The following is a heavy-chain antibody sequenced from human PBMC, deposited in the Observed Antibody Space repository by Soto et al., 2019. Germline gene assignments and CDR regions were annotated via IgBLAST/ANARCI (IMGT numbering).Heavy chain of an antibody. J-gene: IGHJ4*02. CDR3: ARDTPLFSFGYQRGNYFDY. CDR2: IGSSGYST. Sequence: GGSLRLSCAASGFTFSSYGMSWVRQAPGKGLEWVSSIGSSGYSTYYADSVKGRFTISRDTFRNTLYLQMSSLRVEDTAVYYCARDTPLFSFGYQRGNYFDYWGQGALVTVPQ. D-gene: IGHD3-22*01. V-gene: IGHV3-23*01. CDR1: GFTFSSYG.